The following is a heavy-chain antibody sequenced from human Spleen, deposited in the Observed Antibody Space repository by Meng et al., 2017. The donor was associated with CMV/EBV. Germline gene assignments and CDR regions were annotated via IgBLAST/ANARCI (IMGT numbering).Heavy chain of an antibody. D-gene: IGHD3-16*02. CDR3: ARTMYDNVWGSYRPDLYFDY. CDR2: IFPGDSVT. V-gene: IGHV5-51*01. CDR1: GYSFSNYW. Sequence: GESLKISCKGSGYSFSNYWIGWVRQMPGKGLEWMGIIFPGDSVTRYSPSFQGQVTISTDESISTAYLQWSSLKASDTAMYYCARTMYDNVWGSYRPDLYFDYWGQGSLVTVSS. J-gene: IGHJ4*02.